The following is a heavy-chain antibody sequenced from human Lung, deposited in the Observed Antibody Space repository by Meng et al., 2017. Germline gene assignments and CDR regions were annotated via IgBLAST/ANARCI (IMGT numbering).Heavy chain of an antibody. CDR2: IIDSGST. J-gene: IGHJ4*02. Sequence: VQLKQWGAGLLKPSETLSRTRAVYGGSFSGYYWSWIRQPPGKGLEWIGEIIDSGSTNYNPSLKSRVTISVDTSKNQFSLRVTSVTAADRAVYYCVRRTYSSGWYFDYWGQGTLVTVSS. V-gene: IGHV4-34*02. D-gene: IGHD6-19*01. CDR3: VRRTYSSGWYFDY. CDR1: GGSFSGYY.